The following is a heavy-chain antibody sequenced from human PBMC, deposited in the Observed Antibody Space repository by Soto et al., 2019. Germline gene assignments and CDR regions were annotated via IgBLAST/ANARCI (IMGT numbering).Heavy chain of an antibody. D-gene: IGHD2-2*02. Sequence: GSLRLSCAASGFTFSSYGMHWVRQAPGKGLEWVAVIWYDGSNKYYADSVKGRFTISRDNSKNTLYLQMNSLRAEDTAVYYCARGALALYGAFDIWGQGTMVTVSS. V-gene: IGHV3-33*01. CDR1: GFTFSSYG. CDR2: IWYDGSNK. CDR3: ARGALALYGAFDI. J-gene: IGHJ3*02.